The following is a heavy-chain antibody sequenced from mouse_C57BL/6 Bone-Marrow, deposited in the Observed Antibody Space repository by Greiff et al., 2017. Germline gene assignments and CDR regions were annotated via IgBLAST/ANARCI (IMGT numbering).Heavy chain of an antibody. D-gene: IGHD2-3*01. CDR1: GYTFTDYE. J-gene: IGHJ3*01. Sequence: QVHVKQSGAELVRPGASVTLSCKASGYTFTDYEMHWVKQTPVHGLEWIGAIDPETGGTAYNQKFKGKAILTADKSSSTAYMELRSLTSEDSAVYYCTRGDGYFAWFDYWGQGTMVTVSA. CDR2: IDPETGGT. CDR3: TRGDGYFAWFDY. V-gene: IGHV1-15*01.